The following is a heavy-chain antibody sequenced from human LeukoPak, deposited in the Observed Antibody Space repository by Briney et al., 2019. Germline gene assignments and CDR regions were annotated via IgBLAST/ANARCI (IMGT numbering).Heavy chain of an antibody. J-gene: IGHJ5*02. V-gene: IGHV1-2*02. Sequence: ASVKVSCKASGYTFTSYYMHWVRQAPGQGLEWMGWINPNSGGTNYAQKFQGRVTMTRDTSISTAYMELSRLRSDDTAVYYGARVGCSSTSCYGGSGWFDPWGQGTLVTVSS. CDR3: ARVGCSSTSCYGGSGWFDP. D-gene: IGHD2-2*01. CDR1: GYTFTSYY. CDR2: INPNSGGT.